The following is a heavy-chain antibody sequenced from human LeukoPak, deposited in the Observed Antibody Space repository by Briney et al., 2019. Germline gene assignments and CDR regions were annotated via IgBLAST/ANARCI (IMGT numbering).Heavy chain of an antibody. CDR3: ARERLRSGYYMDV. J-gene: IGHJ6*03. Sequence: SETLSLTCTVSGGPISSYYWSWIRQPAGKGLEWIGRIYTSGSTNYNPSLKSRVTMSVDTSKNQFSLKLSSVTAADTAVYYCARERLRSGYYMDVWGKGTTVTVSS. CDR1: GGPISSYY. D-gene: IGHD3-16*01. V-gene: IGHV4-4*07. CDR2: IYTSGST.